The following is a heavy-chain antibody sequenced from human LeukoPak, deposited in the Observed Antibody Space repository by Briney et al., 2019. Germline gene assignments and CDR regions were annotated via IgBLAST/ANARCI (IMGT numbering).Heavy chain of an antibody. J-gene: IGHJ3*02. Sequence: GGSLRLSCAASGFTVSSNYINWLRQAPGKGLEWVSVIYSGGSTYYPDSVKGRFTISRDNSKNTLYLQMNSLRAEDTAVYYCARDRRGVGAFDIWGQGTMVTVSS. CDR2: IYSGGST. D-gene: IGHD3-10*01. CDR3: ARDRRGVGAFDI. V-gene: IGHV3-53*01. CDR1: GFTVSSNY.